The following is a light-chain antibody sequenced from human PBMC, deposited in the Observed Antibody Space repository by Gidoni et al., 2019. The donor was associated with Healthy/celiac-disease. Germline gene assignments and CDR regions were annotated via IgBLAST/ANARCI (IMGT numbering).Light chain of an antibody. CDR1: SSNIGNNY. CDR3: GTWDSSLRGV. CDR2: DNN. V-gene: IGLV1-51*01. Sequence: QSVLTQPPSVSAAPGQKVTISCSGSSSNIGNNYVSWYQQLPGTAPKLLIYDNNKRPSGIPDRFSGSQSGTSATLGITGLQTGGEADYYCGTWDSSLRGVFGTGTKVTVL. J-gene: IGLJ1*01.